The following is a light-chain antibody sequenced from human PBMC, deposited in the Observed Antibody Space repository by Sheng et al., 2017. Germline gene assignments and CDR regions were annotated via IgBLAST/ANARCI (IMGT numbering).Light chain of an antibody. Sequence: DIQMTQSPSSLSSSVGDRVTITCRASQTISNYLNWYQQEPGKAPKLLIYAASNLQSGVPSRFSGRGSGTDFTLTISGLQPADFATYYCQQSYSTPRTFGQGTKVEV. V-gene: IGKV1-39*01. J-gene: IGKJ1*01. CDR1: QTISNY. CDR3: QQSYSTPRT. CDR2: AAS.